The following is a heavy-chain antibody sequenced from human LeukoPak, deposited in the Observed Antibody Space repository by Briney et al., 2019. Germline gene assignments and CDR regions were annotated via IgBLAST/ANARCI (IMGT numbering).Heavy chain of an antibody. J-gene: IGHJ3*02. D-gene: IGHD1-1*01. CDR2: INPSGGST. Sequence: ASVKVSCKASGYTFTSYYMHWVRQAPGQGLEWMGIINPSGGSTSYAQKFQGRVTMTRDMSTSTVYMELSSLRSEDTAVYYCARVPSRLERRWAFDIWGQGTMVTVSS. V-gene: IGHV1-46*01. CDR1: GYTFTSYY. CDR3: ARVPSRLERRWAFDI.